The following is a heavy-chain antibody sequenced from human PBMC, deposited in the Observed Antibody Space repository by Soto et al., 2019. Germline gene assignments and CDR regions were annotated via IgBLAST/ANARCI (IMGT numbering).Heavy chain of an antibody. V-gene: IGHV1-18*01. J-gene: IGHJ5*02. Sequence: QVQLVQSGAEVKKPGASVKVSCKASGYTFTSYGISWVRQAPGQGLEWMGWISAYNGNTNYAQKLQGRVTMTTDTSKSTAYMELRSLRSDDTAVYYCARFHLRGGTTVTTFRFDPWGQGTLVTVSS. CDR2: ISAYNGNT. CDR3: ARFHLRGGTTVTTFRFDP. CDR1: GYTFTSYG. D-gene: IGHD4-17*01.